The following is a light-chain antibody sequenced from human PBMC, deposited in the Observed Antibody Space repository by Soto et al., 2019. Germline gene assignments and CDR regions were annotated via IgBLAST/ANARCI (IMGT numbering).Light chain of an antibody. Sequence: EIVLTQSPVTLSLSPGERAALSCRASQGISNYLAWYQQKPGQAPRLLILDASNRATGIPDRFSGSGSGTDFTLTISSLEPEDFAVYYCQQRSSWPRTFGQGTKVDI. J-gene: IGKJ1*01. CDR3: QQRSSWPRT. V-gene: IGKV3-11*01. CDR1: QGISNY. CDR2: DAS.